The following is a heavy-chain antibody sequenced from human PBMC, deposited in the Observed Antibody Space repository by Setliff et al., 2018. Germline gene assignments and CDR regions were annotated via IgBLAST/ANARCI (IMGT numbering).Heavy chain of an antibody. CDR3: ARGPQKFSSDTSGYYYDALYYYYMDV. Sequence: SVKVSCKASGDTFSSYATNWVRQAPGQGLEWMGGIIPIFGTANYAQKFQGRLTITTVGSTSTAYMELSSLRSEDTAVYYCARGPQKFSSDTSGYYYDALYYYYMDVWGKGTTVTVSS. J-gene: IGHJ6*03. D-gene: IGHD3-22*01. CDR1: GDTFSSYA. CDR2: IIPIFGTA. V-gene: IGHV1-69*05.